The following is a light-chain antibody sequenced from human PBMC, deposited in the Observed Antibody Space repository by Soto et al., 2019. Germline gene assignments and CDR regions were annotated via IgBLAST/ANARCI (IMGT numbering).Light chain of an antibody. V-gene: IGKV3-15*01. CDR2: GAY. CDR3: QHYNYWPPKT. J-gene: IGKJ1*01. Sequence: EIVMTQSPATLSVSPGERTTLSCRASQSVGNNLAWYQQKPGQAPRLLIYGAYTRATGIPARFSGSRSGTDFTLTISSLQSEDFAVYYCQHYNYWPPKTFGLGTKVDIK. CDR1: QSVGNN.